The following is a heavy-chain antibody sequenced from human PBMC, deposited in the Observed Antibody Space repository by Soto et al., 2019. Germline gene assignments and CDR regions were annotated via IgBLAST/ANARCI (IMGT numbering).Heavy chain of an antibody. D-gene: IGHD3-10*02. J-gene: IGHJ4*02. CDR1: GYTFTAHA. CDR2: INTGKGDT. CDR3: ARSIFGGPTAF. Sequence: ASVKVSFKASGYTFTAHAMHWVRHAPGQVLEWMGWINTGKGDTKYSQKFQGRITITRDTSASTTYMELSSLKSEDTALYYCARSIFGGPTAFWGPGTLVSGSS. V-gene: IGHV1-3*04.